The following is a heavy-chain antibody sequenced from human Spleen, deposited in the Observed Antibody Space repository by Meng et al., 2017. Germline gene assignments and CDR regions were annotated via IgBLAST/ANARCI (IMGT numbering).Heavy chain of an antibody. Sequence: VQLQGSGPGLVKPSGTLSLTCAVSGGSISTTKWWNWVSTTPGKGLEWVGEIYHSGSTNYNPSLKSRVTMSVDKSKNQFSLKLTSVTAADTAVYYCASYNSGWPQFDSWGQGILVTVSS. J-gene: IGHJ4*02. CDR1: GGSISTTKW. CDR3: ASYNSGWPQFDS. D-gene: IGHD6-19*01. CDR2: IYHSGST. V-gene: IGHV4-4*02.